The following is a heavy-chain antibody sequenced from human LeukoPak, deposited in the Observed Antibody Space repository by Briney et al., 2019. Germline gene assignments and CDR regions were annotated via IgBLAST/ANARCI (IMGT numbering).Heavy chain of an antibody. V-gene: IGHV3-33*01. CDR3: ARSPIGNLVMTTLTYLAY. Sequence: GGSLRLSCAASGFTFSSYGMHWVRQAPGKGLEWVAVIWYDGSNKYYADSVKGRFTISRDNSKNTLYLQMNSLRAEDTAVYYCARSPIGNLVMTTLTYLAYWSQGPLVTVLS. J-gene: IGHJ4*02. CDR1: GFTFSSYG. D-gene: IGHD4-17*01. CDR2: IWYDGSNK.